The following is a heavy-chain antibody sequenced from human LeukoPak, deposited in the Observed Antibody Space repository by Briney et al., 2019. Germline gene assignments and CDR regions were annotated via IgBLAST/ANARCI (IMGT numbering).Heavy chain of an antibody. V-gene: IGHV4-39*01. CDR2: IYYSGST. CDR1: GGSISSSSYY. Sequence: SETLSPTCTVSGGSISSSSYYWGWIRQPPGKGLEWIGSIYYSGSTYYNPSLKSRVTISVDTSKNQFSLKLSSVTAADTAVYYCASSYDYVWGSSDYWGQETLVTVSS. J-gene: IGHJ4*02. D-gene: IGHD3-16*01. CDR3: ASSYDYVWGSSDY.